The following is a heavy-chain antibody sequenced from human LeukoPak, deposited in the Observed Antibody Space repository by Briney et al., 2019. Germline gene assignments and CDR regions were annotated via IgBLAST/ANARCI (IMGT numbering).Heavy chain of an antibody. D-gene: IGHD2-21*02. Sequence: GASVKVSCKASGYTFTGYYMHSVPHALGQGLESVSWINPNIGGTNYAQKFQGRVTMTRDTSISTAYMELSRLRSDDTAVYYCALAYCGGDCYSPLGYFDYWGQGSLVTVSS. CDR3: ALAYCGGDCYSPLGYFDY. CDR1: GYTFTGYY. CDR2: INPNIGGT. V-gene: IGHV1-2*02. J-gene: IGHJ4*02.